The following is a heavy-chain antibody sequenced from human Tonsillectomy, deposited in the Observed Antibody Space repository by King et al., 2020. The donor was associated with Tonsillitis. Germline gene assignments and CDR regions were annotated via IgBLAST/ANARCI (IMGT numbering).Heavy chain of an antibody. J-gene: IGHJ3*02. V-gene: IGHV4-59*01. D-gene: IGHD6-19*01. CDR3: ARGIGDSSGWYDVFDI. CDR1: GGSISSYY. Sequence: QLQESGPGLVKPSETLSLTCTVSGGSISSYYWTWIRQPPGKGLEWIGYIYHSETTNYNPSLESRVTISVDTSKNQFSLKLSSVTTADTAMYYCARGIGDSSGWYDVFDIWGQGTMVTVSS. CDR2: IYHSETT.